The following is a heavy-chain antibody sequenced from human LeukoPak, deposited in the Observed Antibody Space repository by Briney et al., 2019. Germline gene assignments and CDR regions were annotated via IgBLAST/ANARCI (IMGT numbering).Heavy chain of an antibody. Sequence: GGSLRLSCAASGFTFSSYWMHWVRQAPGKGLVWVSRIKSVGSSTTYADSVKGRFTISRDNAKKTLYLQMNSLSAEDTAVYYCARALGIADAFDIWGQGTMVTVSS. D-gene: IGHD1-14*01. CDR2: IKSVGSST. V-gene: IGHV3-74*01. CDR3: ARALGIADAFDI. CDR1: GFTFSSYW. J-gene: IGHJ3*02.